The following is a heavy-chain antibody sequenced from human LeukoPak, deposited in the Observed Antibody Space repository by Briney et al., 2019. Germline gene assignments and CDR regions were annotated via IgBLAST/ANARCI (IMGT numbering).Heavy chain of an antibody. Sequence: PGESLRLSCAASGFTVSSNYMSWVRQAPGKGLEWVSVIYSGGTIYYTDSVKGRFTISRDNSKNTLYLQMNSLRAEDTAVYYCARGYARGYYDSSGFDSWGQGTLVTVSS. J-gene: IGHJ4*02. D-gene: IGHD3-22*01. V-gene: IGHV3-53*01. CDR2: IYSGGTI. CDR1: GFTVSSNY. CDR3: ARGYARGYYDSSGFDS.